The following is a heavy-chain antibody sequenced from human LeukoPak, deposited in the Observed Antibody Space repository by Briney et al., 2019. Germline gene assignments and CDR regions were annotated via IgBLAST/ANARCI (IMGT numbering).Heavy chain of an antibody. V-gene: IGHV4-39*02. CDR3: ARHYYDNTGYYFLDY. CDR1: GGAVSGTTYY. D-gene: IGHD3-22*01. J-gene: IGHJ4*02. Sequence: SETLSLTCSVSGGAVSGTTYYWAWIRQPPGKGLEWIGSMYYSGSTFYTPSLKSRVTISVDTSKNHFSLKLTSVTAADTATYYCARHYYDNTGYYFLDYWGQGTLVTVSS. CDR2: MYYSGST.